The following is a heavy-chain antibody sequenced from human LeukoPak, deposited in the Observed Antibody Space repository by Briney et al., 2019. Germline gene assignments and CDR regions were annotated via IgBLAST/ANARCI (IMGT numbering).Heavy chain of an antibody. D-gene: IGHD5-24*01. V-gene: IGHV4-59*01. J-gene: IGHJ1*01. CDR1: GGSISSYY. Sequence: SETLSLACTVSGGSISSYYWSWIRQPPGKGLEWIGYIYYSGSTNYNPSLKSRVTISVDTSKNQFSLKLSSVTAADTAVYYCASSKEMATITGYIQHWGQGTLVTVSS. CDR3: ASSKEMATITGYIQH. CDR2: IYYSGST.